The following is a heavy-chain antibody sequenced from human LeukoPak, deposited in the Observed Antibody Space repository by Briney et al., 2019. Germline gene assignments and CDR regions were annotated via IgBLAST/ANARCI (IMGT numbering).Heavy chain of an antibody. CDR2: MFYSEST. J-gene: IGHJ6*02. Sequence: SETLSLTCSVSGASVSDGNYYWSWIRQPPGKGLEWIGYMFYSESTKYNPSLKSRVTISVDTSKKQFSLKLSSVTAADTAVYYCARASRDVVTDYSYYYGMDVWGQGTTVTVSS. CDR1: GASVSDGNYY. CDR3: ARASRDVVTDYSYYYGMDV. V-gene: IGHV4-61*01. D-gene: IGHD4-23*01.